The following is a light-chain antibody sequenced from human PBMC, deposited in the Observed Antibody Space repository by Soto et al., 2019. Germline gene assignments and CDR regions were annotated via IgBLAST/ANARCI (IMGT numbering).Light chain of an antibody. CDR1: QSVSSTY. J-gene: IGKJ5*01. V-gene: IGKV3-20*01. CDR2: GAS. Sequence: EIVLTQSPDTLSLSPGETATLSCRASQSVSSTYLAWYHQKPGQAPRLLIFGASRRATGIPDRFSGSGSGTDFTLTISSLEPEYFPVYYCQQYDNSITFGQGTRLE. CDR3: QQYDNSIT.